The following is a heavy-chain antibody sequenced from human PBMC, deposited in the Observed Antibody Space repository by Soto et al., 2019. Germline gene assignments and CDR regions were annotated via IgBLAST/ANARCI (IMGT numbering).Heavy chain of an antibody. D-gene: IGHD3-9*01. J-gene: IGHJ4*02. CDR3: AKETYYDILTGYYPSYYFDD. CDR1: GFTFSSYA. CDR2: ISGSGGST. Sequence: PGGSLRLSCAASGFTFSSYAMSWVRQAPGKGLEWVSAISGSGGSTYYADSVKGRFTISRDNSKNTLYLQMNSLRAEDTAVYYCAKETYYDILTGYYPSYYFDDWGQGTLVTVSS. V-gene: IGHV3-23*01.